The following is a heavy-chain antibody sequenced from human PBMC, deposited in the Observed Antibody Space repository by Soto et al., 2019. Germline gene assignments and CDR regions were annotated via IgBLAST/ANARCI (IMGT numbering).Heavy chain of an antibody. V-gene: IGHV3-15*01. Sequence: EVQLVESGGGLVKPGGSLRLSCAASGFTFSNAWMSWVRQAPGKGLEWVGRIKSKTDGGTTDYAAPVKGRFTISRYDSKNTLYLQTDSLKAEDTAVYYCTTDRGVAATRYSYYYLDVCGKGTTVTVSS. CDR2: IKSKTDGGTT. CDR1: GFTFSNAW. D-gene: IGHD2-15*01. CDR3: TTDRGVAATRYSYYYLDV. J-gene: IGHJ6*03.